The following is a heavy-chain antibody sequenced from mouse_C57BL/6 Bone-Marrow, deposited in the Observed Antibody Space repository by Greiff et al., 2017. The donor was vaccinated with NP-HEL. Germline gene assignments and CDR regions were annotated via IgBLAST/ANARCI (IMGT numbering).Heavy chain of an antibody. Sequence: VQLQQSGAELARPGASVKMSCKASGYTFTSYTMHWVKQRPGQGLEWIGYINPSSGYTKYNQKFKDKATLTADKSSSTAYMQLGSLTSEDSAVYYCAGLLRRGAWFAYWGQGTLVTVSA. D-gene: IGHD1-1*01. V-gene: IGHV1-4*01. CDR1: GYTFTSYT. CDR2: INPSSGYT. CDR3: AGLLRRGAWFAY. J-gene: IGHJ3*01.